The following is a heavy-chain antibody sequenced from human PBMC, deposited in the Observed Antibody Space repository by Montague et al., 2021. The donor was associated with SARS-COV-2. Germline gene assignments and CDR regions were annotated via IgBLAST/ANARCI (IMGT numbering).Heavy chain of an antibody. V-gene: IGHV4-34*01. D-gene: IGHD2-21*02. CDR3: ARGSWHIVVVTAIRDGYYCMDV. J-gene: IGHJ6*02. CDR2: INHSGST. Sequence: SETLSLTCAVYGGSFSGYYWSWIRRPPGKGLEWIGEINHSGSTNYNPSLKSRVTISVDTSKNQFSLKLSSVTAADTAVYYCARGSWHIVVVTAIRDGYYCMDVWGQGTTVTVSS. CDR1: GGSFSGYY.